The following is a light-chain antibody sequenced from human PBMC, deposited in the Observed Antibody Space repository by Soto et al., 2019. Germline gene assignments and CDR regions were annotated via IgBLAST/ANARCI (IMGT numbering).Light chain of an antibody. CDR1: KLGDKY. CDR3: QAWDSSTVV. J-gene: IGLJ2*01. V-gene: IGLV3-1*01. CDR2: QDS. Sequence: SYELTQPPSVSVSPGQTASITCSGDKLGDKYACWYQQKPGQSPVLVIYQDSKRPSGIPERFPGSNSGNTATLTIGGTQAMDEADYSCQAWDSSTVVFGGGTKVTVL.